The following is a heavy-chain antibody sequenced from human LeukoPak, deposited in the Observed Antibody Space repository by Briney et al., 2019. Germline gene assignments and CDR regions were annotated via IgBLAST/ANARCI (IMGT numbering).Heavy chain of an antibody. Sequence: SETLSLTCTVSGGSISSYHWSWIRQPPGKGLEWIGYIYTSGSTNYNPSLKSRVTISVDTSKNQFSLKLSSVTAADTAVYYCARLGYYYDSSGYYPPKGNAFDIWGQGTMVTVSS. V-gene: IGHV4-4*09. CDR2: IYTSGST. J-gene: IGHJ3*02. CDR1: GGSISSYH. CDR3: ARLGYYYDSSGYYPPKGNAFDI. D-gene: IGHD3-22*01.